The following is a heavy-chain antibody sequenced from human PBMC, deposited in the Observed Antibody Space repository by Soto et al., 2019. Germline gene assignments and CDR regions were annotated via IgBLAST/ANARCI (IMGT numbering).Heavy chain of an antibody. CDR3: VKNSGWFNT. V-gene: IGHV3-23*01. D-gene: IGHD3-10*01. J-gene: IGHJ5*02. CDR2: IEGSGAIT. Sequence: GGSLRLSCAASGFDFSNSWMHWVRQVPGKGLVWVTTIEGSGAITYFADSVKGRFIISRDNSRNTVYLQMDSLTADDTAVYYCVKNSGWFNTWGQGTLVTVSS. CDR1: GFDFSNSW.